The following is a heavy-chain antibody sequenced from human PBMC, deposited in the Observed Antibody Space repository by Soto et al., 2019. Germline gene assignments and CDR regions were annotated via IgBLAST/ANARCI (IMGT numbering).Heavy chain of an antibody. CDR3: AKGIGDFWSDYPYFYQYGLHV. J-gene: IGHJ6*02. CDR2: ISHPGGIE. D-gene: IGHD3-3*01. Sequence: PGGSLRLSCVASGFSLSSFAIHWVRQAPGKGLERVAVISHPGGIEYYADSVKGRFSISRDNSENTLCLQMNSLRAEDTAVYYCAKGIGDFWSDYPYFYQYGLHVWGQGTSVTVSS. V-gene: IGHV3-30*18. CDR1: GFSLSSFA.